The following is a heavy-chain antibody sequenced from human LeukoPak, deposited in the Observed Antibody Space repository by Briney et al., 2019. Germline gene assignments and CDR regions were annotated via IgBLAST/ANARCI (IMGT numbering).Heavy chain of an antibody. CDR3: ARGNINFDY. V-gene: IGHV3-74*01. CDR1: GFTFSSYW. J-gene: IGHJ4*02. Sequence: GGSLRLSCAASGFTFSSYWMNWVRQAPGKGLVWVSRIASDGSSTTYADSVKGRFSISRDNAKNSLYLQMNSLRAEDTAVYYCARGNINFDYWGQGTLVTVSS. CDR2: IASDGSST.